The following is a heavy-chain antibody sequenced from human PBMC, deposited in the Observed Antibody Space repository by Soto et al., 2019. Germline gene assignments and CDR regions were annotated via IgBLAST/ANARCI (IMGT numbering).Heavy chain of an antibody. V-gene: IGHV3-23*01. CDR3: AKGPTVSKRNYFDY. J-gene: IGHJ4*02. D-gene: IGHD4-4*01. CDR1: GFTFSSYA. Sequence: EVQRLESGGTLVQPGGSLRLSCAASGFTFSSYAMSWVRQAPGKGLEWVSAISGSGGSTYYADSVKGRFTISRDNSKNTLYLQMNSLRAEDTAVYYCAKGPTVSKRNYFDYWGQGTLVTVSS. CDR2: ISGSGGST.